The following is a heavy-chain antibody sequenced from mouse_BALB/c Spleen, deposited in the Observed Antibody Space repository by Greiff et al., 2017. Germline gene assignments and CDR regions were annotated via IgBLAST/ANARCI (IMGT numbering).Heavy chain of an antibody. V-gene: IGHV5-6-5*01. J-gene: IGHJ2*01. CDR1: GFTFSSYA. Sequence: DVQLVESGGGLVKPGGSLKLSCAASGFTFSSYAMSWVRQTPEKRLEWVASISSGGSTYYPDSVKGRFTISRDNARNILYLQMSSLRSEDTAMYYCARGWGYYYGSSYYFDYWGQGTTLTVSS. D-gene: IGHD1-1*01. CDR2: ISSGGST. CDR3: ARGWGYYYGSSYYFDY.